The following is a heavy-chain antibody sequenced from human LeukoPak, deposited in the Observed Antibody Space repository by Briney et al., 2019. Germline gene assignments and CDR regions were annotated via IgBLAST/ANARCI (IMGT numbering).Heavy chain of an antibody. CDR3: ARDNAFDI. J-gene: IGHJ3*02. V-gene: IGHV3-21*01. CDR2: ISSSSSSI. CDR1: GFTFSSYT. Sequence: SGGSLRLSCAASGFTFSSYTMGWVRQAPGKGLEWVSSISSSSSSIYYADSMKGRFTISRDNAKNSLYLQMNSLRVEDTAVYYCARDNAFDIWGKGTMVTVSS.